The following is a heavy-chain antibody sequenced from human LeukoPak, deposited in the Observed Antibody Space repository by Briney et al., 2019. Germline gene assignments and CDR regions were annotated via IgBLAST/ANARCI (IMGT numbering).Heavy chain of an antibody. J-gene: IGHJ6*03. V-gene: IGHV1-46*01. Sequence: ASVKVSCKASGYTFTSYYMHWVRQAPGQGLEWMGIINPSGGSTSYAQKFQGRVTMTRDTSTSTVYMELSSLRSEDTAVYYCASALDSSGYYRYYYYYMDVWGKGTTVTVSS. CDR2: INPSGGST. CDR3: ASALDSSGYYRYYYYYMDV. D-gene: IGHD3-22*01. CDR1: GYTFTSYY.